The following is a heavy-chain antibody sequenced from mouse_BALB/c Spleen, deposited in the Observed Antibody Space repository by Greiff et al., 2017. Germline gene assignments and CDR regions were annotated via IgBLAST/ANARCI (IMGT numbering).Heavy chain of an antibody. CDR3: ARSGIMGLRRGRAMDY. Sequence: EVQLQQSGAELVKPGASVKLSCTASGFNIKDTYMHWVKQRPEQGLEWIGRIDPANGNTKYDPKFQGKATITADTSSNTAYLQLSSLTSEDTAVYYCARSGIMGLRRGRAMDYWGQGTSVTVSS. J-gene: IGHJ4*01. CDR2: IDPANGNT. V-gene: IGHV14-3*02. CDR1: GFNIKDTY. D-gene: IGHD2-4*01.